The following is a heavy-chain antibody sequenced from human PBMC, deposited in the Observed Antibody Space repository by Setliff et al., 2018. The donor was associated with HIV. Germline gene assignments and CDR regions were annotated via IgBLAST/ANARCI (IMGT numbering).Heavy chain of an antibody. Sequence: ASVKVSCKASGYTFNNYDINWVRQATGQGLEWMGWMNPNSGNTGYAQKFQGRVTLTRNTSISTAYMELRSLRSEDTAVYFCAKNNIYSGSYWGNYGYYYIDVWGEGTTVTVSS. J-gene: IGHJ6*03. V-gene: IGHV1-8*02. D-gene: IGHD1-26*01. CDR2: MNPNSGNT. CDR3: AKNNIYSGSYWGNYGYYYIDV. CDR1: GYTFNNYD.